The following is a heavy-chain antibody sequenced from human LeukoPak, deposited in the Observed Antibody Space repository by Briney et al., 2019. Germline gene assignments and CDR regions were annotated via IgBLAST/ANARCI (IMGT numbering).Heavy chain of an antibody. Sequence: PSETLSLTCAVSGVSVNDYYWSWIRQSPEKGLEWIGEVSPGGYTTYNPSLKSRVIISEDTSENQLSLNVRSVTAADTALYYCARIRCGRGQDICYNHSAQGSLVTVSS. CDR1: GVSVNDYY. CDR2: VSPGGYT. V-gene: IGHV4-34*01. J-gene: IGHJ5*02. D-gene: IGHD2-21*01. CDR3: ARIRCGRGQDICYNH.